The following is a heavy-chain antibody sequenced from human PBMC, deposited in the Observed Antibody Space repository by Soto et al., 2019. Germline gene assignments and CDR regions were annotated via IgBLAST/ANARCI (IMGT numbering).Heavy chain of an antibody. J-gene: IGHJ4*02. D-gene: IGHD4-17*01. Sequence: SETLSLTCTVSGGSITSSSYYRGWIRQPPGKGLEWIGSIYYSGSTYYNPSLKSRVTISVDTSKNQFSLKLSSVTAADTAVYYCARSQTTVTSYDYWGQGTLVTVSS. CDR2: IYYSGST. CDR1: GGSITSSSYY. V-gene: IGHV4-39*07. CDR3: ARSQTTVTSYDY.